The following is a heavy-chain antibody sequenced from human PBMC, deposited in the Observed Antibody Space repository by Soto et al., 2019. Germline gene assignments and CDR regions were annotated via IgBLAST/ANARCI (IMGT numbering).Heavy chain of an antibody. V-gene: IGHV3-20*04. J-gene: IGHJ4*02. CDR1: GFTFDDYG. CDR3: AKGGRQWLVTSDFNY. Sequence: GGSLRLSCAASGFTFDDYGMSWVRQAPGKGLERVSGINWNGGSTGYADSVKGRFTISRDSSKNTVSLEMTSLRAEDTAVYYCAKGGRQWLVTSDFNYWGQGALVTVSS. CDR2: INWNGGST. D-gene: IGHD6-19*01.